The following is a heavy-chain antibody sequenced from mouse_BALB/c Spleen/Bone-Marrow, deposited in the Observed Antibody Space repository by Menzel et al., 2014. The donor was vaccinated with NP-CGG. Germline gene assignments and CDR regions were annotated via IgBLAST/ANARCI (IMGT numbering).Heavy chain of an antibody. CDR1: GYTFSSYG. CDR3: ARERYYGNGRIFEY. Sequence: EVQGVESGGGLVRPGGSLKLSCAASGYTFSSYGMSWVRQTPDKRLELVATINSNGGSTYYPDSVKGRFTISRDNAKNTLYLQMSSLKSEDTAMYYCARERYYGNGRIFEYWGQGATLTVSS. CDR2: INSNGGST. J-gene: IGHJ2*01. V-gene: IGHV5-6-3*01. D-gene: IGHD1-1*01.